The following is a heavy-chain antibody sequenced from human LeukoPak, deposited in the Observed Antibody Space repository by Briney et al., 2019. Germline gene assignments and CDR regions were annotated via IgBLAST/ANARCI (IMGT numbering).Heavy chain of an antibody. CDR1: GFTFSNAW. CDR3: ASSPVITRD. Sequence: GGSLRLSCAASGFTFSNAWMSWVRQAPGKGLEWVLRINSDGSRITYADSVKGRFTISRDNAKNTLYLQMNSLRVEDTAVYYCASSPVITRDWGQGTLVTVSS. J-gene: IGHJ4*02. V-gene: IGHV3-74*01. CDR2: INSDGSRI. D-gene: IGHD3-22*01.